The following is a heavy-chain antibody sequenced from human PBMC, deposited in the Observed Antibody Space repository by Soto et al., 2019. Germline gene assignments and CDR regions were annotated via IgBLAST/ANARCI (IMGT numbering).Heavy chain of an antibody. CDR2: INAGNGNT. D-gene: IGHD3-9*01. J-gene: IGHJ4*02. Sequence: GASVKVSCKASGYTFTSYAMHWVRQAPGQRLEWMGWINAGNGNTKYSQKFQGRVTITRDTSASTAYMELSSLRSEDTAVYYCARDGQFLERYYDILTGYYFDYWGQGTLVTVSS. V-gene: IGHV1-3*01. CDR3: ARDGQFLERYYDILTGYYFDY. CDR1: GYTFTSYA.